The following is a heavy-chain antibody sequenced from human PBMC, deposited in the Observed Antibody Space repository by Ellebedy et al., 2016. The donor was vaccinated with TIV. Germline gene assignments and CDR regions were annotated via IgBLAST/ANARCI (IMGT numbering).Heavy chain of an antibody. Sequence: GGSLRLSCAASGFTFSSYAMGRVRQAPGKGLEWVSAISGSGDITHYADSVKGRLTISRDNSKNTLYLQMNSLRAEDTAVYYCANPSYSSGWYFDYWGQGTLVTVSS. CDR1: GFTFSSYA. V-gene: IGHV3-23*01. CDR2: ISGSGDIT. D-gene: IGHD6-19*01. CDR3: ANPSYSSGWYFDY. J-gene: IGHJ4*02.